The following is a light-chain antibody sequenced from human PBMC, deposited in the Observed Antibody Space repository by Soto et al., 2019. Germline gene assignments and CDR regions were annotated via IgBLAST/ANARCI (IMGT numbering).Light chain of an antibody. V-gene: IGKV1-39*01. J-gene: IGKJ5*01. CDR1: QSISSY. Sequence: DIQITQSPSSLSASVVDRVTITFRASQSISSYLNWYQQKPGKAPKLLIYAASSLQSGVPSRFSGSGSGTDFTLTISSLQPEDFATYYCQQSYSTPTCGQGTRREIK. CDR2: AAS. CDR3: QQSYSTPT.